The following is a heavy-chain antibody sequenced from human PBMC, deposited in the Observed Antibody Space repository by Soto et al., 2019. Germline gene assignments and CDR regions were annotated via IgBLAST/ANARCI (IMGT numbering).Heavy chain of an antibody. CDR1: GHSFSSSDYY. Sequence: SETLSLTCSVSGHSFSSSDYYWAWIRQPPGKGLEWIGSMLYSGLTYYNPSLKSRVTLSVDTSRNQFSVRLNSVTASDTAVYYCAPLSVSLSGPYGIHVWGQGTTVTVSS. D-gene: IGHD2-15*01. CDR2: MLYSGLT. J-gene: IGHJ6*02. V-gene: IGHV4-39*01. CDR3: APLSVSLSGPYGIHV.